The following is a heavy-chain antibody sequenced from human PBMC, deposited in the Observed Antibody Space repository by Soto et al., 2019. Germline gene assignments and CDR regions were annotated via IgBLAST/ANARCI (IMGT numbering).Heavy chain of an antibody. V-gene: IGHV1-69*06. CDR1: GGTFSSYA. CDR2: IIPIFGTA. CDR3: ASLSGQGFPYYFDY. D-gene: IGHD6-25*01. Sequence: ASVKVSCKASGGTFSSYAISWLRQAPGQGLEWMGGIIPIFGTANYAQKFQGRVTITADKSTGTAYMELSSLRSEDTAVYYCASLSGQGFPYYFDYWGQGTLVTVSS. J-gene: IGHJ4*02.